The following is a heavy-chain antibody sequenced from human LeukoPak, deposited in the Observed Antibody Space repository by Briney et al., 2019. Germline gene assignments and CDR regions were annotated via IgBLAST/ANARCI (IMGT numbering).Heavy chain of an antibody. CDR3: AKVSVVAGRNAFDI. J-gene: IGHJ3*02. CDR1: GFTFSAYS. CDR2: IGGSGTST. V-gene: IGHV3-23*01. D-gene: IGHD3-22*01. Sequence: GGSLRLSCAASGFTFSAYSMHWVRQAPGKGLEWVSVIGGSGTSTYYADSVKGRFTISRDNSKNMLYLQMNSLRVEDTAIYYCAKVSVVAGRNAFDIWGQGTMVTGSS.